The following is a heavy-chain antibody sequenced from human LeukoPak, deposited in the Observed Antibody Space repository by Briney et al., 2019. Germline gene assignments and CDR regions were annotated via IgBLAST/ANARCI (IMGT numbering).Heavy chain of an antibody. Sequence: ASVKVSCKASGYTFTGYYMHWVRPAPGQGLEWMGWINPNSGGTNYAQKFQGRVTMTRDTSISTAYMELSRLRSDDTAVYYCARERPYSSGCIDYWGQGTLVTVSS. J-gene: IGHJ4*02. D-gene: IGHD6-19*01. CDR3: ARERPYSSGCIDY. V-gene: IGHV1-2*02. CDR2: INPNSGGT. CDR1: GYTFTGYY.